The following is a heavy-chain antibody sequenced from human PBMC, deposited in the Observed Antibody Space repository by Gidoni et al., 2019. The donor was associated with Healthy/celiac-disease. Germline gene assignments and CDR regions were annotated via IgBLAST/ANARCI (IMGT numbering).Heavy chain of an antibody. CDR1: GFTFGDYA. CDR2: IRSKAYGGTT. Sequence: EVQLVESGGGLVQPGRSLRLSCTASGFTFGDYAMSWFRQAPGKGLEWVGFIRSKAYGGTTEYAASVKGRFTISRDDSKSIAYLQMNSLKTEDTAVYYCTRAYCSSTSCYFDYYYYYMDVWGKGTTVTVSS. D-gene: IGHD2-2*01. CDR3: TRAYCSSTSCYFDYYYYYMDV. J-gene: IGHJ6*03. V-gene: IGHV3-49*03.